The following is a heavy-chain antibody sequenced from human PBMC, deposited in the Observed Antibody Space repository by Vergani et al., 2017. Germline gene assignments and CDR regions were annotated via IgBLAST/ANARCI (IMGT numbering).Heavy chain of an antibody. CDR3: ARDAETRLGGSGYELRPPDY. CDR1: GFTFSRYS. CDR2: ISSSSSYI. V-gene: IGHV3-21*01. D-gene: IGHD5-12*01. J-gene: IGHJ4*02. Sequence: EVQLVESGGGLVKPGGSLRLSCAASGFTFSRYSMNWVRQAPGKGLEWVSSISSSSSYIYYADSVKGRFTISSDNAKNSLYLQMNSLRAEDTAVYYCARDAETRLGGSGYELRPPDYWGQGTLVTVSS.